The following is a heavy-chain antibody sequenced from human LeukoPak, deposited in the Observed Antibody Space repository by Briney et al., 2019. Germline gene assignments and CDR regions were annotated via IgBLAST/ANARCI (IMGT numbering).Heavy chain of an antibody. J-gene: IGHJ3*01. CDR3: ARLLRPGGRTGDAFDV. CDR2: FYDSRDT. Sequence: SETLSLTCYVSGDSINNHHWAWIRQPPGAGLEWIGYFYDSRDTNSNPSLKRRVPISVDMPNSQFSLTMTSVTAADTAIYYCARLLRPGGRTGDAFDVWGQGTMVTVSS. D-gene: IGHD1-26*01. V-gene: IGHV4-59*08. CDR1: GDSINNHH.